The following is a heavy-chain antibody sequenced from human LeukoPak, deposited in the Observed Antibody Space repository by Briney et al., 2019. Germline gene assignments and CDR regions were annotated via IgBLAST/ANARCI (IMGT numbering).Heavy chain of an antibody. CDR2: TYYRSKWYN. V-gene: IGHV6-1*01. D-gene: IGHD5-12*01. J-gene: IGHJ4*02. CDR1: GDSVSTNSAA. Sequence: PSQTLSLTCAISGDSVSTNSAAWNWLRQSPSRGLEWLGRTYYRSKWYNDYAVSVKSRITINPDTTKNQCSLQLNSVTPEDTAVYYCARDKGGSGYDHLDSWGQGTLVTVSS. CDR3: ARDKGGSGYDHLDS.